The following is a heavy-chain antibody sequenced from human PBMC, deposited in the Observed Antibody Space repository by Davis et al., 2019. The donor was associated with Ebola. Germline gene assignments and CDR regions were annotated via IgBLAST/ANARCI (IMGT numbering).Heavy chain of an antibody. Sequence: PGGSLRPSCAASAFTFSSFGMHWVRQAPGRGLVWLALIWYDGSNEYYADSVKGRFTISRDNSKSTLFLQMNSLRAEDTAVYYWAAINYDIFTGYDQDYWGQGTQVTVSS. V-gene: IGHV3-33*01. CDR3: AAINYDIFTGYDQDY. D-gene: IGHD3-9*01. J-gene: IGHJ4*02. CDR2: IWYDGSNE. CDR1: AFTFSSFG.